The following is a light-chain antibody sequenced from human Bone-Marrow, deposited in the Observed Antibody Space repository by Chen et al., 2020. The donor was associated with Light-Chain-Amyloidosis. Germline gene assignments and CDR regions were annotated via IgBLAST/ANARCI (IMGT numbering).Light chain of an antibody. Sequence: QSALTQPASVSGSPGQSITISCTGTTSDVGGYNYVSWYQQHPGKAPKLIIYEVTNRPSGVSNRFSGSKAGNTASLTISGLQAEDEADYYCNSYTDVTTWVFCGGTKLTVL. J-gene: IGLJ2*01. CDR3: NSYTDVTTWV. CDR1: TSDVGGYNY. V-gene: IGLV2-14*01. CDR2: EVT.